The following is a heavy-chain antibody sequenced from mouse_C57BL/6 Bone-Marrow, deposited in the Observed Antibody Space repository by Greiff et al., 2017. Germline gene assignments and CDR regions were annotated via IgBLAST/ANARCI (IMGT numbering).Heavy chain of an antibody. CDR1: GYAFSSSW. CDR2: IYPGDGDT. D-gene: IGHD2-4*01. Sequence: QVQLQQSGPELVKPGASVKISCKASGYAFSSSWMNWVKQRPGQGLEWIGRIYPGDGDTNYNGKFKGKATLTADKSSSTAYMQLSSLTSEDSAVYFCARRGYYDSLDYWGQGTTLTVSS. V-gene: IGHV1-82*01. CDR3: ARRGYYDSLDY. J-gene: IGHJ2*01.